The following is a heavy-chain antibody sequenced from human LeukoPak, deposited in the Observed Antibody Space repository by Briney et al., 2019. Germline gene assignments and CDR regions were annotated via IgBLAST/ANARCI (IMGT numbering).Heavy chain of an antibody. J-gene: IGHJ1*01. CDR3: ARMGYYYDSSGYWEYFQH. CDR2: IYTSGST. D-gene: IGHD3-22*01. V-gene: IGHV4-4*07. CDR1: GVSFSSYY. Sequence: SETLSLTCTVSGVSFSSYYWSWIRQPAGKGLEWIGRIYTSGSTNYNPSLKSRVTMSVDTSKNQFSLKLSSVPAADTAVYYCARMGYYYDSSGYWEYFQHWGQGTLVSVSS.